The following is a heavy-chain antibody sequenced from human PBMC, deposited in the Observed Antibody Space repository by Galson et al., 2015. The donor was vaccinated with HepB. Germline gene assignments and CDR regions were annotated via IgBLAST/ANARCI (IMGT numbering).Heavy chain of an antibody. CDR3: ARDIHYYDTSGYYYYPYGMDV. CDR2: ISVHNDNI. CDR1: GYTFTTYG. D-gene: IGHD3-22*01. Sequence: SVKVSCKASGYTFTTYGTRWVRQAPEQGLEWMGWISVHNDNINSAQNLRGRVSMTTDTSTNTAFMELRSLRSDDTAVYYCARDIHYYDTSGYYYYPYGMDVWGQGTPGTVPS. V-gene: IGHV1-18*04. J-gene: IGHJ6*02.